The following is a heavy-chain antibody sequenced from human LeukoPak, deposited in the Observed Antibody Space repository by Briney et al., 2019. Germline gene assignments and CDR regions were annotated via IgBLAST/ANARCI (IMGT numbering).Heavy chain of an antibody. J-gene: IGHJ4*02. CDR1: GYTFTSYA. V-gene: IGHV1-69*13. Sequence: GASVKVSCKASGYTFTSYAISWVRQAPGQGLEWMGGIIPIFGTANYAQKFQGRVTITADESTSTAYMELSSLRSEDTAVYYCAVVRGVPRLDYWGQGTLVTVSS. CDR2: IIPIFGTA. D-gene: IGHD3-10*01. CDR3: AVVRGVPRLDY.